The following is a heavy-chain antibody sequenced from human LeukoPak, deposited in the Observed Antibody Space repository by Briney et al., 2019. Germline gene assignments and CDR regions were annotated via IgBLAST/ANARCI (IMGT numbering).Heavy chain of an antibody. CDR2: INHSGST. J-gene: IGHJ6*03. D-gene: IGHD5-12*01. CDR1: GYSISSGYY. V-gene: IGHV4-38-2*02. CDR3: ARGGGIVATAQRYYYYYYMDV. Sequence: SETLSLTCTVSGYSISSGYYWGWIRQPPGKGLEWIGSINHSGSTYYNPSLKSRVTISVDTSKNQFSLKLSSVTAADTAVYYCARGGGIVATAQRYYYYYYMDVWGKGTTVTVSS.